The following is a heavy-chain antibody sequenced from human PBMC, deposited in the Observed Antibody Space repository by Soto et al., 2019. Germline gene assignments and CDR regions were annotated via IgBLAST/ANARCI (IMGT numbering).Heavy chain of an antibody. V-gene: IGHV3-30*03. J-gene: IGHJ3*02. D-gene: IGHD3-22*01. CDR1: GFTFSSYG. CDR3: ARSRITMIVVAYDAFDI. CDR2: ISYDGSNK. Sequence: SLCLSCTSSGFTFSSYGMHWVRQAPGKGREWVAVISYDGSNKYYADSVKGRFTISRDNAKNTLYLQMNSLRAEDTAVYYCARSRITMIVVAYDAFDIWGQGTMVTVSS.